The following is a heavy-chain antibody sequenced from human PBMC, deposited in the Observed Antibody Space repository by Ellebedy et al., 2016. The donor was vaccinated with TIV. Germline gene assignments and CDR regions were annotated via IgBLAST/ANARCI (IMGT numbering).Heavy chain of an antibody. CDR2: INHSGST. Sequence: SETLSLXCTVSGGSINSSSYYWSWIRQPPGKGLEWIGEINHSGSTNYNPSLKSRVTISVDTSKNQFSLKLSSVTAADTAVYYCARGRRATVTTFYYYYGMDVWGQGTTVTVSS. J-gene: IGHJ6*02. CDR3: ARGRRATVTTFYYYYGMDV. V-gene: IGHV4-39*07. CDR1: GGSINSSSYY. D-gene: IGHD4-17*01.